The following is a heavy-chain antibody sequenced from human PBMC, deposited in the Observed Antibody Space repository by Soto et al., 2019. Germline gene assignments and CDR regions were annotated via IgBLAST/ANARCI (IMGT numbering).Heavy chain of an antibody. J-gene: IGHJ5*01. Sequence: SETLSLTCTVSGGSIGSGYYFWSWIRQHPGKGLECIGYISNSGSTYYNASLRSRTTISLDTSKNQFSLKLTSMTAADTAVYYCARVSGSGTFRGWFDSWGQGTLVTVSS. D-gene: IGHD3-10*01. CDR3: ARVSGSGTFRGWFDS. CDR1: GGSIGSGYYF. CDR2: ISNSGST. V-gene: IGHV4-31*02.